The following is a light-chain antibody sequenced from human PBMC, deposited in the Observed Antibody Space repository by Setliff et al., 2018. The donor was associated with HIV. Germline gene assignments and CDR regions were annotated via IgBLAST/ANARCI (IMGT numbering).Light chain of an antibody. CDR3: QSYDKSLTGSAV. CDR1: SSNIGAGFD. CDR2: DNT. Sequence: QSVLTQSPSVSGAPGQRVTMSCTGSSSNIGAGFDVHWYQHLPGKAPKLLIYDNTNRPSGVPDRFSGSKSGTSASLAITGLQAEDEADYYCQSYDKSLTGSAVFGTGTKVTVL. J-gene: IGLJ1*01. V-gene: IGLV1-40*01.